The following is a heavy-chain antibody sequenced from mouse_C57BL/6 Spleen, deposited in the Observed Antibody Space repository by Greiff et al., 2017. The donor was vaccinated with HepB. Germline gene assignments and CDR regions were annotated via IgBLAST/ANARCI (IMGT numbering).Heavy chain of an antibody. D-gene: IGHD1-1*01. CDR2: IGPGSGST. Sequence: VQLQQSGAELVKPGASVKISCKASGYTFTDYYINWVKQRPGQGLEWIGKIGPGSGSTYYNEKFKGKATLTVDTSSSTAYMQLSSLTSEDSAVYYCARVYGSRGNYWGQGTTLTVSS. CDR3: ARVYGSRGNY. J-gene: IGHJ2*01. CDR1: GYTFTDYY. V-gene: IGHV1-77*01.